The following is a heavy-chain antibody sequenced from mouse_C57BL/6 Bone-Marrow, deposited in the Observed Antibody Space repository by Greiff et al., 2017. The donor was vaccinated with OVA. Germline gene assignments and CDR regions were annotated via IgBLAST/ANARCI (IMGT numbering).Heavy chain of an antibody. D-gene: IGHD2-4*01. CDR3: ARRGIT. J-gene: IGHJ3*02. CDR1: GYTFTDYY. CDR2: IYPGSGNT. Sequence: QVQLQQSGAELVRPGASVKLSCKASGYTFTDYYINWVKQRPGQGLEWIARIYPGSGNTYYNEKFKGKATLTAEKSSSTAYMQLSSLTSEDSAVYFCARRGITWGQGTLVTVSA. V-gene: IGHV1-76*01.